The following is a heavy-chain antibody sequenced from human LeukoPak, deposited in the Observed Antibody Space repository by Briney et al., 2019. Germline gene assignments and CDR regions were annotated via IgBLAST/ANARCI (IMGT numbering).Heavy chain of an antibody. J-gene: IGHJ4*02. CDR2: VHLDGRT. D-gene: IGHD3-3*01. Sequence: SETLSLTCGGCGGSVTSTNWWTLVRQRPGKGLEWIGEVHLDGRTNYNPSLKSRLTLYVDMSENHVSLKLTSVTATDTDVYYYAREGGFCRPLDYSGQGTLVTVSS. V-gene: IGHV4-4*02. CDR1: GGSVTSTNW. CDR3: AREGGFCRPLDY.